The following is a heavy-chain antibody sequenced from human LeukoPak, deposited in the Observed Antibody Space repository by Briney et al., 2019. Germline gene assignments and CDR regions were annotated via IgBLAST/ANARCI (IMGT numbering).Heavy chain of an antibody. V-gene: IGHV3-30*18. CDR3: AKDYARSSSWLDY. CDR2: ISYDGSNK. CDR1: GFTFSSYG. Sequence: PGRSLRLSCAASGFTFSSYGMHCVRQAPGKGLEWVAVISYDGSNKYYADSVKGRFTISRDNSKNTLYLQMNSLRAEDTAVYYCAKDYARSSSWLDYWGQGTLVTVSS. D-gene: IGHD6-13*01. J-gene: IGHJ4*02.